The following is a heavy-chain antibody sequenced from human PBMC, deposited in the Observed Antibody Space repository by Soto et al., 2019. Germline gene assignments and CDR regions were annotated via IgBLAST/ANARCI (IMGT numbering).Heavy chain of an antibody. D-gene: IGHD2-2*01. Sequence: QVQLVQSGAEVKKPGSSVKVSCKASGGTFSSYAISRVRQAPGQGLEGMGGIIPIFGTADYAQKFQGRVTITADESTSTAYMELSSLRSEDTAVYYCASHSSLRGYCISTSCYGYYYGMDVWGQGTTVTVSS. V-gene: IGHV1-69*12. J-gene: IGHJ6*02. CDR2: IIPIFGTA. CDR1: GGTFSSYA. CDR3: ASHSSLRGYCISTSCYGYYYGMDV.